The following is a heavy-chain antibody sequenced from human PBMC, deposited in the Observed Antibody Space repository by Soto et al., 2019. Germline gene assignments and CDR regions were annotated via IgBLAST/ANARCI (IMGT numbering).Heavy chain of an antibody. CDR3: ARVSRYSGDYWSEANWFDP. CDR1: GYTFTSYG. D-gene: IGHD4-17*01. V-gene: IGHV1-18*01. CDR2: ISAYNGNT. J-gene: IGHJ5*02. Sequence: ASVKVSCKASGYTFTSYGISWVRQAPGQGLEWMGWISAYNGNTNYAQKLQGRVTMTTDTSTSTAYMELRSLRSDDTAVYYCARVSRYSGDYWSEANWFDPWGQGTLVTVSS.